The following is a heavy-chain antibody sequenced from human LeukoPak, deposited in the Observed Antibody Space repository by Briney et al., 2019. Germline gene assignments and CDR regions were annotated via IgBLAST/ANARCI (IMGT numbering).Heavy chain of an antibody. CDR2: INHSGST. D-gene: IGHD2-2*01. CDR1: GGSFSGYY. V-gene: IGHV4-34*01. CDR3: ARVRPVVVVPAATDNYYYSGMDV. J-gene: IGHJ6*02. Sequence: SETLSLTCAVYGGSFSGYYWSWLRQPPGKGLEWIGEINHSGSTNYNPSLKSRVTISVDTSKNQFSLKLSSVTAADTAVYYCARVRPVVVVPAATDNYYYSGMDVWGQGTTVTVSS.